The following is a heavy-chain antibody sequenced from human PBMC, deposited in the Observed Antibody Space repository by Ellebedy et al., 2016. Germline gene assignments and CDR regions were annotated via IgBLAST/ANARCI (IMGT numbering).Heavy chain of an antibody. Sequence: GESLKISCAASGFTFSDYYMTWIRQSSGKGLEWLSYISGTSADTDYADSVRGRFSISRDNAKKTLYLQMNGLRVEDTAVYYCARHARVPASWGPGTLVTVSS. CDR2: ISGTSADT. J-gene: IGHJ5*02. CDR3: ARHARVPAS. V-gene: IGHV3-11*06. CDR1: GFTFSDYY. D-gene: IGHD6-6*01.